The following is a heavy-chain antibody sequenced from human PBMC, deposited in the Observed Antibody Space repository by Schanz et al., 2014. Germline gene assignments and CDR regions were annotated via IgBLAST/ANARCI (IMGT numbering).Heavy chain of an antibody. D-gene: IGHD3-10*01. CDR2: IYTSGST. CDR3: ARGNYYDSGRNWFDP. J-gene: IGHJ5*02. CDR1: SGSFSGSY. Sequence: QVQLQQWGAGLLKPSETLSLSCAVYSGSFSGSYWGWIRQPAGKGLEWIGRIYTSGSTNYNPSLKSRVTVSIDTSKNQFSLKLSSLTAADTAVYYCARGNYYDSGRNWFDPWGQGTLVTVSS. V-gene: IGHV4-59*10.